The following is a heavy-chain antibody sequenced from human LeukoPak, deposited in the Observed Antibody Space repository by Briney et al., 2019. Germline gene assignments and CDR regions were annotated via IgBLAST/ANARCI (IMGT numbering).Heavy chain of an antibody. CDR1: GDSISSGYY. J-gene: IGHJ4*02. D-gene: IGHD6-19*01. V-gene: IGHV4-38-2*01. CDR2: IYHSGST. CDR3: ARNSSGWFFDY. Sequence: SETLSLTCVVSGDSISSGYYWGWIRQPPGKGLEWIGSIYHSGSTTYNPSLKSRVTISADTSKNQFSLKARSVTAADTAVYYCARNSSGWFFDYWGQGTLVTVSS.